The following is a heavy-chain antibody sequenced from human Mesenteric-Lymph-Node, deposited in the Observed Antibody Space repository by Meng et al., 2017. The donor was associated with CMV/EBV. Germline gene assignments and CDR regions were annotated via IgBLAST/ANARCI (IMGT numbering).Heavy chain of an antibody. V-gene: IGHV3-30*04. Sequence: GESLKISCAASGFTFSSYAMHWVRQAPGKGLEWVAVISYDGSNKYYADSVKGRFTISRDNSKNTLYLQMNSLRAEDTAVYYCARDLQVLPAYYYYYGMDVWGQGTTVTVSS. J-gene: IGHJ6*02. CDR1: GFTFSSYA. D-gene: IGHD1-14*01. CDR3: ARDLQVLPAYYYYYGMDV. CDR2: ISYDGSNK.